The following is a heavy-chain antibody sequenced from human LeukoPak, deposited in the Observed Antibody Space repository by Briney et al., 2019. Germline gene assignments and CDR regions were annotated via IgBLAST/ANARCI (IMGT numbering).Heavy chain of an antibody. CDR3: ARGGNRFGGFYFDY. J-gene: IGHJ4*02. Sequence: SETLSLTCTVSADSLSSGGHYWAWIRQFPGKGLESIGFIHHSGRSRHNPSLKDRVAISVDTSRKQFALKLSSVTAADTVMYCARGGNRFGGFYFDYWGQGIQVIVSS. D-gene: IGHD3-10*01. CDR2: IHHSGRS. CDR1: ADSLSSGGHY. V-gene: IGHV4-31*03.